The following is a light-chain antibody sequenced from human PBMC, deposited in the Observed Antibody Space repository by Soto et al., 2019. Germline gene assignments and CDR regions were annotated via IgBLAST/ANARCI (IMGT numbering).Light chain of an antibody. CDR3: QQYDNWPRT. CDR1: QSVSSN. Sequence: EILLTQSAGTLSLSPWEGATLSCLASQSVSSNLAWYQQKSGQAPRLLMYGASTRASGIPARFSGSGSGTEFTLTISSLQSEDFAVYYCQQYDNWPRTFGQGTKVDIK. J-gene: IGKJ1*01. V-gene: IGKV3-15*01. CDR2: GAS.